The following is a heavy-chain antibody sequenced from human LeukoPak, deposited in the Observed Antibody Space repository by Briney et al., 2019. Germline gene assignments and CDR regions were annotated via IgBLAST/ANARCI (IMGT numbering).Heavy chain of an antibody. D-gene: IGHD6-19*01. Sequence: GASVKVSCKASGGTFSSYAISWVRQAPGQGLEWMGGIIPIFGTANYAQKFQGRVTITTDGSTSTAYMELSSLRSEDTAVYYCAKSGIAVYWFDPWGQGTLVTVSS. CDR2: IIPIFGTA. J-gene: IGHJ5*02. V-gene: IGHV1-69*05. CDR3: AKSGIAVYWFDP. CDR1: GGTFSSYA.